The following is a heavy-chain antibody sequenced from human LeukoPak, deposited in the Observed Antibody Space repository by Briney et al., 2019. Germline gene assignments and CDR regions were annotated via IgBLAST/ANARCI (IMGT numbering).Heavy chain of an antibody. J-gene: IGHJ6*03. V-gene: IGHV4-39*07. CDR2: IYYSGST. Sequence: SETLSLTCTVSGGSISSSSYYWGWIRQPPGKGLEWIGSIYYSGSTNYNPSLKSRVTISVDTSKNQFSLKLSSVTAADTAVYYCARGARDCSSTSCYRFGSYYYYYMDVWGKGTTVTVSS. D-gene: IGHD2-2*01. CDR3: ARGARDCSSTSCYRFGSYYYYYMDV. CDR1: GGSISSSSYY.